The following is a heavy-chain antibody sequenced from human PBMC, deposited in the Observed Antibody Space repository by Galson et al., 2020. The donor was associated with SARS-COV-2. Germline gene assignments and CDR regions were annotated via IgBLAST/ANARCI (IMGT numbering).Heavy chain of an antibody. CDR1: GFTFSSYG. D-gene: IGHD1-7*01. CDR3: AKDRAGTTAPLAPVDY. CDR2: IWYDGSNK. Sequence: GESLKISCAASGFTFSSYGMHWVRQAPGKGLEWVAVIWYDGSNKYYADSVKGRFTISRDNSKNTLYLQMNSLRAEDTAVYYCAKDRAGTTAPLAPVDYWGQGTLVTVSS. J-gene: IGHJ4*02. V-gene: IGHV3-33*06.